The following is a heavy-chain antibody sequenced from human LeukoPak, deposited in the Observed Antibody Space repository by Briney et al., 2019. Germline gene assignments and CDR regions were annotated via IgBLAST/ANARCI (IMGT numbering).Heavy chain of an antibody. V-gene: IGHV1-18*01. CDR1: GYTFTSYG. Sequence: ASVKVSCKASGYTFTSYGISWVRQAPGQGLEWMGWISAYNGNTNYAQKLQGRVTMTTDTSTSTAYMELRSLRSDDTAVYYCARSPRYDFWSGYRPYNWFDPWGQGTLVTVPS. CDR2: ISAYNGNT. J-gene: IGHJ5*02. CDR3: ARSPRYDFWSGYRPYNWFDP. D-gene: IGHD3-3*01.